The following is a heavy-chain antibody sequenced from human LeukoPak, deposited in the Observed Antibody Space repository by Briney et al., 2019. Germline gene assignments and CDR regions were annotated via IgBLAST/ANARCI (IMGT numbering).Heavy chain of an antibody. CDR3: ARDSSSWKAFDY. D-gene: IGHD6-13*01. V-gene: IGHV3-21*01. CDR2: ITSSSSYI. CDR1: GLTFSNYG. J-gene: IGHJ4*02. Sequence: PGGSLRLSCVASGLTFSNYGISWVRQAPGKGLEWVSSITSSSSYIYYADSVKGRFTISRDNAKNSLYLQMNSLRAEDTAVYYCARDSSSWKAFDYWGQGTLVTVSS.